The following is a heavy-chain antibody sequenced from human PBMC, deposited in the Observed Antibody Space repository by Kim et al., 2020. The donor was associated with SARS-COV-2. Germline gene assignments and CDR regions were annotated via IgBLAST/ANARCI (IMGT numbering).Heavy chain of an antibody. CDR2: IRSKAYGGTT. D-gene: IGHD2-2*01. J-gene: IGHJ4*02. Sequence: GGSLRLSCTASGFTFGDYAMSWFRQAPGKGLEWVGFIRSKAYGGTTEYAASVKGRFTISRDDSKSIAYLQMNSLKTEDTAVYYCTRDRSVVVPAAADYWGQGTLVTVSS. CDR1: GFTFGDYA. V-gene: IGHV3-49*03. CDR3: TRDRSVVVPAAADY.